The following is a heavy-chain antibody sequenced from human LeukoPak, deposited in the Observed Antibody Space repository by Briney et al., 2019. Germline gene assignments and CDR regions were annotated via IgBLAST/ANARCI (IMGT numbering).Heavy chain of an antibody. V-gene: IGHV4-38-2*01. CDR3: ARLGYCSSTSCYCGVCAFDI. D-gene: IGHD2-2*01. CDR1: GYSISSGYY. Sequence: SETLSLTCAVSGYSISSGYYWGWIRQPPGKGLEWIGSIYHSGSTYYNPSLKSRVTISVDTSKNQFSLKLSSVTAADTAVYYCARLGYCSSTSCYCGVCAFDIWGQGTMVTVSS. J-gene: IGHJ3*02. CDR2: IYHSGST.